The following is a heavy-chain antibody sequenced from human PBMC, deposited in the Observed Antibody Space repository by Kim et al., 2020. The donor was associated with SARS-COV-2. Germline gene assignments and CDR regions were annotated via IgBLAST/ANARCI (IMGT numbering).Heavy chain of an antibody. CDR1: GFTFSESW. CDR3: AGGHWFDY. Sequence: GGSLRLSCAASGFTFSESWMSWVRQAPGKGLEWVANINQDGSQVYYVDSLMGRFTVSRDNAKTSFYLQMNGLRADDTAIYYYAGGHWFDYWGQGTLVTVSS. J-gene: IGHJ4*02. CDR2: INQDGSQV. D-gene: IGHD1-1*01. V-gene: IGHV3-7*03.